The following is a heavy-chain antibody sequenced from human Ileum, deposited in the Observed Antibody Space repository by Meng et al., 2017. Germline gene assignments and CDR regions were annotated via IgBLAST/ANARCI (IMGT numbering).Heavy chain of an antibody. V-gene: IGHV4-39*01. CDR1: SGSFTNNNYY. J-gene: IGHJ4*02. CDR2: IYYGGST. D-gene: IGHD4-17*01. CDR3: ARRAHYGDPPR. Sequence: QLRLQESGPGLVKPAETRSHTRSVSSGSFTNNNYYWVWIRRPPGKGLEWIGSIYYGGSTYYNPSLKSRVTISVDTSTNQFSLKLISVTAADTAVYYCARRAHYGDPPRWGQGTLVTVSS.